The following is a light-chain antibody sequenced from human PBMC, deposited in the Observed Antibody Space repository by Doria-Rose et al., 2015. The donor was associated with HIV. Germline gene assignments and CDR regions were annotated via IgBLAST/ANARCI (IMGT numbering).Light chain of an antibody. J-gene: IGKJ4*01. CDR3: QPRSNWRPT. Sequence: TQSPAILSMSPGERATLSCRASQSVSSYLAWYQQKPGQAPRLLMYDASNRATGIPARFSGSGSGTDFTLTISSLEPEDFAVYYRQPRSNWRPTLGGG. CDR2: DAS. CDR1: QSVSSY. V-gene: IGKV3-11*01.